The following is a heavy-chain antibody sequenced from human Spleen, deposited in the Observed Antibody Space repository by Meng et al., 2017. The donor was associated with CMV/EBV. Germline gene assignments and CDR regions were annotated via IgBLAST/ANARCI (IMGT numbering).Heavy chain of an antibody. CDR2: ISAYKGNT. J-gene: IGHJ4*02. D-gene: IGHD5-18*01. V-gene: IGHV1-18*01. CDR1: GCTFASDG. Sequence: ASGCTFASDGSSWVRQAPGEGLGWMGWISAYKGNTNYAQKLQGRVTMTTDTSTSTAYMELRSLKSDETAVYYCARTVLVTAMAHFDYWGQGTLVTVSS. CDR3: ARTVLVTAMAHFDY.